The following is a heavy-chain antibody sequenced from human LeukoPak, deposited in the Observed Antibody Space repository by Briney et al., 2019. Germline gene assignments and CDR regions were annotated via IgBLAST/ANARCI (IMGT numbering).Heavy chain of an antibody. CDR2: INPNSGGT. V-gene: IGHV1-2*02. CDR1: GYTFTSYG. CDR3: ARDYIVVVPAAMRGFDY. D-gene: IGHD2-2*01. Sequence: GASVKVSCKGSGYTFTSYGISWVRQAPGQGLEWMGWINPNSGGTNYAQKFQGRVTMTRDTSISTAYMELSRLRSDDTAVYYCARDYIVVVPAAMRGFDYWGQGTLVTVSS. J-gene: IGHJ4*02.